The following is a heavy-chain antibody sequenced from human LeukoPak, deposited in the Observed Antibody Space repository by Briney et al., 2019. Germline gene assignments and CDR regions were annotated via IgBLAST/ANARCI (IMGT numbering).Heavy chain of an antibody. CDR1: GGSISSYY. D-gene: IGHD1-20*01. CDR2: IYYSGST. Sequence: SETLSLTRTVSGGSISSYYWSWIRQPPGKGLEWIGYIYYSGSTNYNPSLKSRVTISVDTSKNQFSLKLSSVTAADTAVYYCARGDGEDNWNYFDYWGQGALVTVSS. CDR3: ARGDGEDNWNYFDY. V-gene: IGHV4-59*01. J-gene: IGHJ4*02.